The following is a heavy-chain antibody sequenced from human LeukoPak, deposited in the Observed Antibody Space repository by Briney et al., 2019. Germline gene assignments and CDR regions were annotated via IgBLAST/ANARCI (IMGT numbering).Heavy chain of an antibody. J-gene: IGHJ6*03. D-gene: IGHD6-13*01. CDR2: ISAYNGNT. CDR1: GYTFTSYG. Sequence: SVKVSCKASGYTFTSYGISWVRQAPGQGLEWMGWISAYNGNTNYAQKLQGRVTMTTDTSTSTAYMELRSLRSDDTAVYYCARSKYSSSWYRDYYYMDVWGKGTTVTVSS. CDR3: ARSKYSSSWYRDYYYMDV. V-gene: IGHV1-18*01.